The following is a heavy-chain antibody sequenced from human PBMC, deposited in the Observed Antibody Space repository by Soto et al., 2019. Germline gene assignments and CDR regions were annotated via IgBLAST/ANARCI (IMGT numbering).Heavy chain of an antibody. D-gene: IGHD3-9*01. J-gene: IGHJ4*02. Sequence: QVQLVQSGAEVKKPGASVKVSCKASGYTFTSYGISWVRQAPGQGLEWMGWISAYNGNTNYAQKLQGRVTMTTDTATSAAYMELRSLRSDDTAVYYCSRDYDILTGYSQLDYWGQGTLVTVSS. CDR1: GYTFTSYG. CDR3: SRDYDILTGYSQLDY. CDR2: ISAYNGNT. V-gene: IGHV1-18*01.